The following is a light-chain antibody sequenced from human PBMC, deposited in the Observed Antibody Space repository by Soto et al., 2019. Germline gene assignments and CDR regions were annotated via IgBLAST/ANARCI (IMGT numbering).Light chain of an antibody. J-gene: IGKJ2*01. V-gene: IGKV3-15*01. Sequence: EIVMTQSPATLSVSPGERATLSCRASQSVSSNLAWYQQKPGQAPRLLIYGASFRATGIPARFSGSGSGTEFTLTISSLQSEDLAVYYCQQYNNWPPYIFGQGTKLEIK. CDR1: QSVSSN. CDR3: QQYNNWPPYI. CDR2: GAS.